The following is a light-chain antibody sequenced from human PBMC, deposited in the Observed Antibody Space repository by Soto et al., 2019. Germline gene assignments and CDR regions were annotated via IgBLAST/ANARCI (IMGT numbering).Light chain of an antibody. CDR3: QSYDTRLTAWI. V-gene: IGLV1-40*01. Sequence: QSVLTQPPSVSGAPGQRVTITCSGSGSNIGAGYDVHWYQHVPGMPPRLLIFGTTNRPSIVPDRFSGSKSGTSASLAITGIQAEDEADYYCQSYDTRLTAWIFGGGT. CDR1: GSNIGAGYD. J-gene: IGLJ2*01. CDR2: GTT.